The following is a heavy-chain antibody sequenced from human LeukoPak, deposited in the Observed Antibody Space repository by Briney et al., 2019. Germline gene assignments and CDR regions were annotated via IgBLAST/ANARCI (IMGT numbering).Heavy chain of an antibody. J-gene: IGHJ5*02. V-gene: IGHV4-4*09. CDR1: GGSISSYY. CDR3: ARAGPGYSRVPHWFDP. CDR2: IYTSGST. Sequence: SETLSLTCTVSGGSISSYYWSWIRQPPGKGLEWIGYIYTSGSTNYNPSLKSRVTISVDTSKNQFSLKLSSVTAADTAVYYCARAGPGYSRVPHWFDPWGQGTLVTVSS. D-gene: IGHD6-13*01.